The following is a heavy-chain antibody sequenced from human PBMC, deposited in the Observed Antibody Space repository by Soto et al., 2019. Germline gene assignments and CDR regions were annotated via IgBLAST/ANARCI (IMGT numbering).Heavy chain of an antibody. CDR3: ARGGHIAVVTASFDY. CDR1: GYTFNTYY. V-gene: IGHV1-46*02. CDR2: IRPSGGGT. D-gene: IGHD2-21*02. Sequence: ASVKVSCKPSGYTFNTYYLHWVRQAPGQALEWMGVIRPSGGGTTYAQKFLGRVTVTRDTSTSTVFMELSSLRSDDTAVYYCARGGHIAVVTASFDYWGQGTLVTVSS. J-gene: IGHJ4*02.